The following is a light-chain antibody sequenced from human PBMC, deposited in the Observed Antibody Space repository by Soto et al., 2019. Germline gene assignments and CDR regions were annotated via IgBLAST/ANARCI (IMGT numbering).Light chain of an antibody. Sequence: EIVMTQSPATLSVSPGERATLSCRASQSVSSNLAWYQQKPGQAPRLLIYGASTRATGIPARFSGSGSGTEFALSISSVQSEDFAVYYCQQYNNWRPWTFGQGTKVEI. V-gene: IGKV3-15*01. CDR2: GAS. CDR1: QSVSSN. CDR3: QQYNNWRPWT. J-gene: IGKJ1*01.